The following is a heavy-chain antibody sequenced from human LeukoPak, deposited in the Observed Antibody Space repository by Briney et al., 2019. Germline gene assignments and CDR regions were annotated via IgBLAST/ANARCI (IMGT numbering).Heavy chain of an antibody. D-gene: IGHD2-2*01. CDR1: GYSISSGYY. V-gene: IGHV4-38-2*02. CDR3: ARTVVVVPAAHPYYMDV. J-gene: IGHJ6*03. Sequence: ASETLSLTCTVSGYSISSGYYWGWIRQPPGKGLEWIGSIYHSGSTYYNPSLKSRVTISVDTSKNQFSLKLSSVTAADTAVYYCARTVVVVPAAHPYYMDVWGKGTTVTVSS. CDR2: IYHSGST.